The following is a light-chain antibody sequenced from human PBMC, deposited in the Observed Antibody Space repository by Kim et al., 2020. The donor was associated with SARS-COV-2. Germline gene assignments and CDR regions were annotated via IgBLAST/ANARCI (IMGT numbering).Light chain of an antibody. CDR1: KIGSKR. Sequence: GETARITGGGNKIGSKRVHWYQQKPGQAPALVIDYDTDRPSGIPERFSGSNSGNTATLTISRVEAGDEADYYCQVWDSSRDHRGYVFGTGTKVTVL. V-gene: IGLV3-21*04. CDR3: QVWDSSRDHRGYV. CDR2: YDT. J-gene: IGLJ1*01.